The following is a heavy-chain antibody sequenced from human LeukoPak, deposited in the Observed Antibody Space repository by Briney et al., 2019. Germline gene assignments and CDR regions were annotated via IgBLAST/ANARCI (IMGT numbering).Heavy chain of an antibody. Sequence: GGSLRLSCAASGFAFSNYWVHWVRQAPGKGLVWVSRINGDGSSTTYADSVKGRFTISRDNAKNTLFLQMNSLGAEDTAVYYCARGGCSAGSCYVSYGVDVWGQGTTVTVSS. CDR3: ARGGCSAGSCYVSYGVDV. D-gene: IGHD2-15*01. J-gene: IGHJ6*02. CDR2: INGDGSST. V-gene: IGHV3-74*01. CDR1: GFAFSNYW.